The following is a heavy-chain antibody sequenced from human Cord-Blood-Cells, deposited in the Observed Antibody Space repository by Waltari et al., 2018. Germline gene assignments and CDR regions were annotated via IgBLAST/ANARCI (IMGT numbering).Heavy chain of an antibody. CDR3: ARGYCSSTSCNWFDP. V-gene: IGHV4-34*01. D-gene: IGHD2-2*01. CDR1: GGSFSGYY. Sequence: QVQLQQWGAGLLKPSETLSLTCAVYGGSFSGYYWSWIRQPPGKGLEWIGEINHSGSTNYNPALHGRVTISVDTSKNQFSLKLSSVTAADTAVYYCARGYCSSTSCNWFDPWGQGTLVTVSS. J-gene: IGHJ5*02. CDR2: INHSGST.